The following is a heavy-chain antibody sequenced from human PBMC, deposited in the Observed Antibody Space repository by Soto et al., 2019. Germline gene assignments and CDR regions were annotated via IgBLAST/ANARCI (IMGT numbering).Heavy chain of an antibody. J-gene: IGHJ5*02. CDR2: IYHSGST. D-gene: IGHD4-4*01. CDR3: ARFIPLTTRIENNRFDP. Sequence: QVQLQESGPGLVKPSGTLSLTCAVSGGSISSSNWWSWVRQPPGKGLEWIGEIYHSGSTNYKPSLKSRVTISVDKSKNQFSLKLSSVTAADTAVYYCARFIPLTTRIENNRFDPWGQGTLVTVSS. V-gene: IGHV4-4*02. CDR1: GGSISSSNW.